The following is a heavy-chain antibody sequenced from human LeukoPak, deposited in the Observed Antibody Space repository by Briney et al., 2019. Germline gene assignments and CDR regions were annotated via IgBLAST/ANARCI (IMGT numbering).Heavy chain of an antibody. CDR2: IKQDGSEK. CDR3: AKDEGSSGYYDGGFDY. J-gene: IGHJ4*02. D-gene: IGHD3-22*01. CDR1: GFTFSSYW. V-gene: IGHV3-7*01. Sequence: GGSLRLSCAASGFTFSSYWMSWVRQAPGKGLEWVANIKQDGSEKYYVDSVKGRFTISRDNAKNSLYLQMNSLRAEDTAVYYCAKDEGSSGYYDGGFDYWGQGTLVTVSS.